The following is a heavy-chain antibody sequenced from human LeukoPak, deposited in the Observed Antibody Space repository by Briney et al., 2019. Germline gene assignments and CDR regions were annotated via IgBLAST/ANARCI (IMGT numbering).Heavy chain of an antibody. CDR3: ARDDGSYSRSPGFDN. CDR1: GFTFSSYW. V-gene: IGHV3-7*01. CDR2: IKQDVTEK. Sequence: GGSLRLSCAASGFTFSSYWMSWVRQAPGKGLEWVAYIKQDVTEKYYVDSVKGRFSISRDNAKNSLYLQMNSLRAEDTAVYYCARDDGSYSRSPGFDNWGQGTLVTVSS. D-gene: IGHD1-26*01. J-gene: IGHJ4*02.